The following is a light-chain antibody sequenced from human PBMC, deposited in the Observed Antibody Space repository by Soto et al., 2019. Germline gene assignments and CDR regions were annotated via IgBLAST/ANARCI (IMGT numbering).Light chain of an antibody. Sequence: QAVVTQEPSLTVSPGGTVTLTCGSSTGAVTSGHYPYWFQQKPGQAPRTLIYDISNKHSWTPARFSGSLLGGKAALTLSGAEPQDEADYYCLLAYSGDREVFCGGTKVTVL. V-gene: IGLV7-46*01. CDR3: LLAYSGDREV. J-gene: IGLJ2*01. CDR2: DIS. CDR1: TGAVTSGHY.